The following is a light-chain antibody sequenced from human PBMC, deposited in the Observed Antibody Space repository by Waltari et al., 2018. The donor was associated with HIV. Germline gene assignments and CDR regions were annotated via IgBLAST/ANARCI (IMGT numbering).Light chain of an antibody. J-gene: IGKJ5*01. Sequence: EIVMTQSPVTLPVSPGERATLSCRASQTVGTNLAWYQQKPGQSPRVLIYDASTRAPGIPARFSGSGSGTEFTLTISSLQSEDFAVYYCQQYNNWPPITFGQGTQLEIK. CDR2: DAS. CDR1: QTVGTN. V-gene: IGKV3-15*01. CDR3: QQYNNWPPIT.